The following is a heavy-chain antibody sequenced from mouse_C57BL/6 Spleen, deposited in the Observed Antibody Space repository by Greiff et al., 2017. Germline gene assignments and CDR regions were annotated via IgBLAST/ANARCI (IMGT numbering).Heavy chain of an antibody. D-gene: IGHD1-1*01. V-gene: IGHV1-69*01. CDR1: GYTFTSYW. J-gene: IGHJ3*01. CDR2: IDPSDSDT. CDR3: ARNYCYGSSGFAY. Sequence: QVQLQQPGAELVMPGASVKLSCKASGYTFTSYWMHWVKQRPGQGLEWIGEIDPSDSDTNYNQKFKGKSTLTVDKSSSTAYMQLSSLTSEDSAVYYCARNYCYGSSGFAYWGQGTLVTVSA.